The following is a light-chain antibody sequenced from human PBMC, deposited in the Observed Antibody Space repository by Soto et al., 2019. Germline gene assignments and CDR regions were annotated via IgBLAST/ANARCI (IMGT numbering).Light chain of an antibody. J-gene: IGLJ1*01. Sequence: QSALTQPPSASGSPGQSVAISCTGTSSDIGGYNFVSWYQQHPGKAPKLMIYEVTKRPSGVPDRFSGSKSGNTATLIVSGLQAEDEAEYYCSSQVGSNNPYVFGTGTKLTVL. CDR1: SSDIGGYNF. CDR3: SSQVGSNNPYV. CDR2: EVT. V-gene: IGLV2-8*01.